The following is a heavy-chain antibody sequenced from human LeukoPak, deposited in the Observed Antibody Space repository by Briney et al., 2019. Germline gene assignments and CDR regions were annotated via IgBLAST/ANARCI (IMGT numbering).Heavy chain of an antibody. Sequence: GGSLRLSCAVPGFTFSSYAMSWVRQAPGKGLEWVSGISASGGSTYYADSVKGRFTISRDNSKNTLYLQMNSLRAEDTAVYYCATAFTVTSLYICLELRGQGTLVTVSS. D-gene: IGHD4-17*01. CDR2: ISASGGST. V-gene: IGHV3-23*01. CDR1: GFTFSSYA. J-gene: IGHJ4*02. CDR3: ATAFTVTSLYICLEL.